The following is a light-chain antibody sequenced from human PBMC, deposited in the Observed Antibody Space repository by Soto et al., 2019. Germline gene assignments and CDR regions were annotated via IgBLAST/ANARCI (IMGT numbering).Light chain of an antibody. CDR1: QSISSW. CDR3: QQYYTYSAT. Sequence: DIQMTQSPSTLSASVGDRVTITCRASQSISSWLAWYQQKPGKAPKLLIYKASSLQSGVPPRFSVSGSVTEFTLIISGSQPDDFATYYCQQYYTYSATFGQGTKVEIK. V-gene: IGKV1-5*03. J-gene: IGKJ1*01. CDR2: KAS.